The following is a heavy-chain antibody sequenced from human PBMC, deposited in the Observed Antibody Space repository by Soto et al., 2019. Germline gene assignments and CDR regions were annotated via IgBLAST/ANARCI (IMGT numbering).Heavy chain of an antibody. V-gene: IGHV4-39*01. D-gene: IGHD4-17*01. Sequence: SETLSLTCTVSGGSISSSSYYWGWIRQPPGKGLEWIGSIYYSGSTYYNPSLKSRVTISVDTSKNQFSLKLSSVTAADTAVYYCARIDYGVRYYYYMDVWGKGTTVTVSS. CDR1: GGSISSSSYY. CDR2: IYYSGST. J-gene: IGHJ6*03. CDR3: ARIDYGVRYYYYMDV.